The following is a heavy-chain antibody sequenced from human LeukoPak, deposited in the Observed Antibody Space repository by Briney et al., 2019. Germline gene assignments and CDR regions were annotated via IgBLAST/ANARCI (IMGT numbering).Heavy chain of an antibody. CDR2: IIPIFGTA. Sequence: GASVKVSCTASGGTFSSYAISWVRQAPGQGLEWMGGIIPIFGTANYAQKFQGRVTITADESTSTAYMELSSLRSEDTAVYYCARTRHLHDYGGIFQSWGQGTLVTVSS. CDR1: GGTFSSYA. D-gene: IGHD4-23*01. V-gene: IGHV1-69*13. J-gene: IGHJ5*02. CDR3: ARTRHLHDYGGIFQS.